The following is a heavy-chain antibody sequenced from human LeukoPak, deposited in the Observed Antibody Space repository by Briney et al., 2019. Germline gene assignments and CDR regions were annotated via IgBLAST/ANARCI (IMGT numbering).Heavy chain of an antibody. CDR1: GFTFSSYG. V-gene: IGHV3-30*02. Sequence: GGSLRLSCAASGFTFSSYGLHWVRQAPGKGLEWVAFIRYDGSNKYYADSVKGRFTISRDNSKNTLFLQMNSLRAGGTAVYYCAKDLPEYYGSGSYGFDYWGQGTLVTVSS. CDR2: IRYDGSNK. J-gene: IGHJ4*02. CDR3: AKDLPEYYGSGSYGFDY. D-gene: IGHD3-10*01.